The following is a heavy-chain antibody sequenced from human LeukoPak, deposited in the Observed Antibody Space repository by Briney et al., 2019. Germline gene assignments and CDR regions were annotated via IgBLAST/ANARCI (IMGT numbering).Heavy chain of an antibody. J-gene: IGHJ4*02. CDR1: GYTFTGYY. CDR3: ARDPDIVATIDY. CDR2: INPNSGGT. D-gene: IGHD5-12*01. Sequence: ASMKVSCKASGYTFTGYYMHWVRQAPGQGLEWMGWINPNSGGTNYAQKLQGRVTMTTDTSTSTAYMELRSLRSDDTAVYYCARDPDIVATIDYWGQGTLVTVSS. V-gene: IGHV1-2*02.